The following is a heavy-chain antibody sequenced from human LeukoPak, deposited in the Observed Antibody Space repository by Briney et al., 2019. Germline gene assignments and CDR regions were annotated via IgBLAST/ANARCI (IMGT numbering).Heavy chain of an antibody. J-gene: IGHJ4*02. CDR3: ARAPAGYCSGGSCATFDY. V-gene: IGHV1-46*01. CDR1: GYTFTSYY. Sequence: GASVKVSCKASGYTFTSYYMHWVRQAPGQGLEWMGIINPSGGSTGYAQKFQGRVTMTRDTSTSTVYMELSSLRSEDTAVYYCARAPAGYCSGGSCATFDYWGQGTLVTVSS. CDR2: INPSGGST. D-gene: IGHD2-15*01.